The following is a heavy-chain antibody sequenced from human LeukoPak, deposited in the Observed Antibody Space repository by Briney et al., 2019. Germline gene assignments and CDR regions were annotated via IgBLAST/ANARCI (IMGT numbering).Heavy chain of an antibody. V-gene: IGHV5-51*01. Sequence: GESLKISCKGSGYSLTSYWIGWVRQMPGKGLEWMGIIYPGDSDTRYSPSFQGQVTISADKSISTAYLQWSSLKASDTAMYYCARLFRDGYNSFSAYYYYYMDVWGKGTTVTVSS. J-gene: IGHJ6*03. CDR1: GYSLTSYW. D-gene: IGHD5-24*01. CDR2: IYPGDSDT. CDR3: ARLFRDGYNSFSAYYYYYMDV.